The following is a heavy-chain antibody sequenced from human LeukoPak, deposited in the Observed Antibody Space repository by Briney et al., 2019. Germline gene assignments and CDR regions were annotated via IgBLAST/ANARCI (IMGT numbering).Heavy chain of an antibody. V-gene: IGHV3-66*01. J-gene: IGHJ4*02. D-gene: IGHD6-19*01. Sequence: PGGSLRLSCAASGFTVSSNYMTWVRQAPGKGLEWVSLIYSGGSTYYADSVKGRFTISRDNSKNTLYLQMNSLRAEDTAVYYCAGVRGSGWYYFDYWGQGTLVTVSS. CDR2: IYSGGST. CDR1: GFTVSSNY. CDR3: AGVRGSGWYYFDY.